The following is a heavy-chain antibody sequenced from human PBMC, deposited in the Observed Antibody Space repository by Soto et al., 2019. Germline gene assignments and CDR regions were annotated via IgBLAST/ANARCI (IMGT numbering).Heavy chain of an antibody. Sequence: SETLSLTCAVSGGSISSGDYYWSWIRQPPGKGLEWIGYIYYSGSTYYNPSLKSRVTISVDTSKNQFSLKLSSVTAAVTAVYYCARCITIFGKFDPWGQGTLVTVSS. D-gene: IGHD3-3*01. CDR1: GGSISSGDYY. J-gene: IGHJ5*02. CDR2: IYYSGST. V-gene: IGHV4-31*11. CDR3: ARCITIFGKFDP.